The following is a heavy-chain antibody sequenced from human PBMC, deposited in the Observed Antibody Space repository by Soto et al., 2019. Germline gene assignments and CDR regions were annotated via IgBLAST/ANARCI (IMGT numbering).Heavy chain of an antibody. CDR2: IIPIFGTA. Sequence: QVQLVQSGAEVKKPGSSVKVSCKASGGTFSSYAISWVRQAPGQGLEWMGGIIPIFGTANYAQKFQGRVTSTADESTSTAYMELSSLRSEDTAVYYCARNNAFVYSSSWGMDVWGQGTTVTVSS. D-gene: IGHD6-6*01. J-gene: IGHJ6*02. CDR3: ARNNAFVYSSSWGMDV. CDR1: GGTFSSYA. V-gene: IGHV1-69*01.